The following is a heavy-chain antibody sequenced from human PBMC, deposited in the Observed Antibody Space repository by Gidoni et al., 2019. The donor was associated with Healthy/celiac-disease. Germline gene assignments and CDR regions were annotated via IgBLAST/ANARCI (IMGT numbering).Heavy chain of an antibody. V-gene: IGHV3-21*01. D-gene: IGHD1-26*01. CDR3: AREKNSGSYQTAEYFQH. J-gene: IGHJ1*01. CDR2: ISSSSSYI. CDR1: GFTFSSHR. Sequence: EVQLVESGGGLVKPGGSRKPSCAPSGFTFSSHRMNWVRQAPGKGLEWVSSISSSSSYIYYADSVKGRFTISRDNAKNSLYLQMNSLRAEDTAVYYCAREKNSGSYQTAEYFQHWGQGTLVTVSS.